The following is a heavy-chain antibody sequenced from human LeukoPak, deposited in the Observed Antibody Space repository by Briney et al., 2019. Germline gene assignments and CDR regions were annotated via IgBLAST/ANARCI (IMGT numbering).Heavy chain of an antibody. CDR2: ITSSGSTI. Sequence: GGSLRLSCAASGFTFSSYSMNWVRQAPGKGLEWVSYITSSGSTIYYADSVKGRFTISRDNAKNSLFLQMNSLRAEDTAVYYCARVISNSIAWLRDWGQGTLVTVSS. J-gene: IGHJ4*02. D-gene: IGHD5-12*01. CDR3: ARVISNSIAWLRD. CDR1: GFTFSSYS. V-gene: IGHV3-48*04.